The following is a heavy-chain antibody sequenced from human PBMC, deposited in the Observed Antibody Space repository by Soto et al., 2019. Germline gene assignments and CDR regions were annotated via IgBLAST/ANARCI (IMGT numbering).Heavy chain of an antibody. CDR2: IYHSGST. Sequence: PSETLSLTCAVSGGSISNSNWWSWVRQPPGKGLEWIGEIYHSGSTNYNPSLKSRVTVSVDKSKNQFSLKLSSVTAADTAVYYCARGRYSSGSYRTRGMDVWGQGTTVTVSS. V-gene: IGHV4-4*02. D-gene: IGHD6-19*01. CDR3: ARGRYSSGSYRTRGMDV. J-gene: IGHJ6*02. CDR1: GGSISNSNW.